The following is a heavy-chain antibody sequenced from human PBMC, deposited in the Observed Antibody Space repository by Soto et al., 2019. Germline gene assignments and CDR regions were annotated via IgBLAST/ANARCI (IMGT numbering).Heavy chain of an antibody. V-gene: IGHV1-69*06. CDR2: IIPIFGTT. D-gene: IGHD3-22*01. J-gene: IGHJ5*02. CDR3: ASDTTDSGYYGNWLDP. CDR1: GGTFGSDA. Sequence: QVHLMQSGAEVKKPGSSVKVSCKASGGTFGSDAITWVRQAPGQGLEWVGRIIPIFGTTNYAQNLQGRVTISAEKSTLTSYVELHSLTSDDTALYDCASDTTDSGYYGNWLDPWGQGTEVTVSS.